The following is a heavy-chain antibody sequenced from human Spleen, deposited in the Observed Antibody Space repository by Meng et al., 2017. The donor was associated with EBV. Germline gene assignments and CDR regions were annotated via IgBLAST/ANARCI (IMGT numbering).Heavy chain of an antibody. V-gene: IGHV3-30*18. CDR1: GFIFSGYG. J-gene: IGHJ5*02. CDR3: AKDLSGRFDP. D-gene: IGHD1-14*01. Sequence: QEQVVESGGGVVHPGRYLRLSCAASGFIFSGYGFHWVRQAPGKGPEWVAIIPSDASHNKYYADSVKGRFTISRDNSKNTLYLQMNSLKIEDTAVYYCAKDLSGRFDPWGQGTLVTVSS. CDR2: IPSDASHNK.